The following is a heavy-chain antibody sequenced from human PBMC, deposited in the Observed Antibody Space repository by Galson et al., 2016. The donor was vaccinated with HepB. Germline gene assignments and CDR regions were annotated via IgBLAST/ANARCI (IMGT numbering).Heavy chain of an antibody. V-gene: IGHV3-21*04. D-gene: IGHD4-17*01. CDR3: ARDDETYGDPDF. CDR2: ISSSSATI. CDR1: GFSFSDYT. J-gene: IGHJ4*02. Sequence: SLRLSCAVSGFSFSDYTMNWVRQAPGKGLEWVASISSSSATIYYVDSVKGRFAVSRDNAKNSVYLQMNSLRVEDTAVYYCARDDETYGDPDFWGQGTLVTVSS.